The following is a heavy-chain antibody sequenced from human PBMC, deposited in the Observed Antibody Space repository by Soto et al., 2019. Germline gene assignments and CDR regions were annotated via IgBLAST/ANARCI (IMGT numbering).Heavy chain of an antibody. Sequence: QVQLQESGPGLVKPSQTLSLTCTVSGGSISSGDYYWSWIRQPPGKGMEWIGYIYYSGSTYYNQSLKSRVTISVDTSKNQFSLKLSSVTASDTAVYYCARVGRSSWPFDYWGQGTLVTVSS. D-gene: IGHD6-13*01. CDR3: ARVGRSSWPFDY. CDR1: GGSISSGDYY. J-gene: IGHJ4*02. CDR2: IYYSGST. V-gene: IGHV4-30-4*01.